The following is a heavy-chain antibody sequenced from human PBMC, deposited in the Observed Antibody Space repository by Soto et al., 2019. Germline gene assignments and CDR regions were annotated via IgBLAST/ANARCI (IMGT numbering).Heavy chain of an antibody. CDR3: ARHWRNYYESSGPTDY. D-gene: IGHD3-22*01. J-gene: IGHJ4*02. Sequence: QLQLQESGPGLVKPSETLSLPCTVSGGSISSSSYYWGWIRQPPGKGLEWIGSIYYRGSTYYTPSRKRRVNRAVDTSKNQFSMKLSSGTAADTAVYYCARHWRNYYESSGPTDYWGQGTLVTVSS. V-gene: IGHV4-39*01. CDR2: IYYRGST. CDR1: GGSISSSSYY.